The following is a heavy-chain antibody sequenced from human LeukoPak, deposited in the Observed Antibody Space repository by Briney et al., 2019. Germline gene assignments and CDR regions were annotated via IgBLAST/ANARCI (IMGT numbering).Heavy chain of an antibody. V-gene: IGHV3-11*01. Sequence: GGSLRLSCAASGFTFSDYYMSWIRQAPGKGLEWLSYISSSSTTIYYADSVRGRFTISRDNAKNSLYLQMNSLRPEDTAVYYCAREVICSAGSCYVDNWGQGTLVTVSS. CDR1: GFTFSDYY. CDR3: AREVICSAGSCYVDN. CDR2: ISSSSTTI. D-gene: IGHD2-15*01. J-gene: IGHJ4*02.